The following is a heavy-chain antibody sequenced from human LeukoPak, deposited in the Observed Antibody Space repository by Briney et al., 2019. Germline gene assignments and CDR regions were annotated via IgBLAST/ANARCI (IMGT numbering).Heavy chain of an antibody. Sequence: GGSLRLSCAASGFTFSSYGMHWVRQAPGKGLEWVAFIRYDGSNKYYADSVKGRFTISRDNSKNTLYLQMNSLRAEHTAVYYCAKDQNHYYDSSGSDYWGQGTLVTVSS. V-gene: IGHV3-30*02. D-gene: IGHD3-22*01. CDR3: AKDQNHYYDSSGSDY. CDR2: IRYDGSNK. J-gene: IGHJ4*02. CDR1: GFTFSSYG.